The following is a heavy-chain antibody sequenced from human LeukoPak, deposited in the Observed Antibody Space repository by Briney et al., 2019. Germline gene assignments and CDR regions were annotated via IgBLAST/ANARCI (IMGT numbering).Heavy chain of an antibody. CDR1: GDSISTSNSY. CDR2: IYYSGNT. V-gene: IGHV4-39*01. J-gene: IGHJ4*02. CDR3: ARQTGVGLFILP. Sequence: SETLSLTCAVSGDSISTSNSYWGWIRRPPGKGLEWVGSIYYSGNTYYNPSLKSRVTISVDTSKDQFSLKLTSVTAADTAVYYCARQTGVGLFILPGGQGTLVTVSS. D-gene: IGHD3-3*01.